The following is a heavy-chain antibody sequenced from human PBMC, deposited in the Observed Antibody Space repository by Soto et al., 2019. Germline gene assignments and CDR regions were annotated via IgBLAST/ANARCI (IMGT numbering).Heavy chain of an antibody. Sequence: QVQLVQSGAEVEKPGASVKVSCKASGYTFTAYYIHWVRQARGQGLEWLGWINPNSGGTYYSQKFQAWNTLTRDTSISTAYMELTRLRSDDTAVYYCARANSIRPYYYNMDVWGQGTTVTVSS. CDR3: ARANSIRPYYYNMDV. CDR2: INPNSGGT. V-gene: IGHV1-2*04. D-gene: IGHD2-21*01. J-gene: IGHJ6*02. CDR1: GYTFTAYY.